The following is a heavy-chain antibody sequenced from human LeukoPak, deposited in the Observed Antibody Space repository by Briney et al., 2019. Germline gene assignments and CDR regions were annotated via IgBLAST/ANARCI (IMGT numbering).Heavy chain of an antibody. D-gene: IGHD2-15*01. Sequence: SETLSLTCAVYGGSFSGYYWSWIRQPPGKGLEWIGEINHSGSTNYNPSLKSRVTISVDTSKNQFSLKLSSVTAADTAVYYCARGGPRYCSGGSCYFGYWGQGTLVTVSS. CDR2: INHSGST. CDR1: GGSFSGYY. J-gene: IGHJ4*02. V-gene: IGHV4-34*01. CDR3: ARGGPRYCSGGSCYFGY.